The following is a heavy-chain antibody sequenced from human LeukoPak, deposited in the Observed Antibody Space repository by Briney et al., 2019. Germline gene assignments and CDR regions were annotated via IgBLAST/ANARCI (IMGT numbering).Heavy chain of an antibody. Sequence: GASVKVSCKASGGTFSSYAISWVRQAPGQGLEWMGGIIPIFGTANYAQKFQGRVTITADESTSTAYMELSSLRSEDTAVYYCARIGHEDYNFGYWGQGTLVTVSS. CDR2: IIPIFGTA. CDR3: ARIGHEDYNFGY. V-gene: IGHV1-69*13. D-gene: IGHD3-16*01. CDR1: GGTFSSYA. J-gene: IGHJ4*02.